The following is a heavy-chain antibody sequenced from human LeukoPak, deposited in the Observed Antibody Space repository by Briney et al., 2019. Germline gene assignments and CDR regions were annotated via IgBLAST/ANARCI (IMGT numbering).Heavy chain of an antibody. J-gene: IGHJ4*02. CDR1: GYTFTGYY. Sequence: ASVKVSCKASGYTFTGYYMHWVRQAPGQGLEWMGWINPNSGGTNYAQKFQGRVTMTRDTSISTAYMELSRLRPDDTAVYYCARFRVVIRALDYWGQGTLVTVSS. CDR2: INPNSGGT. CDR3: ARFRVVIRALDY. V-gene: IGHV1-2*02. D-gene: IGHD3-3*01.